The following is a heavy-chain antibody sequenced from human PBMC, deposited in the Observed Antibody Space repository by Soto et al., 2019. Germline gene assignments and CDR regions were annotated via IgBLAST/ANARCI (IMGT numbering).Heavy chain of an antibody. J-gene: IGHJ4*02. D-gene: IGHD2-21*02. CDR1: GYTFTSYA. V-gene: IGHV1-3*05. CDR2: INAGNGNT. CDR3: ARSIVVVTALDY. Sequence: QVQLVQSGAEEKKPGASVKVSCKASGYTFTSYAMHWVRQAPGQRLEWMGWINAGNGNTKSSQKFQGRVTITRDTSASTAYMELSSLRSEDTAVYYCARSIVVVTALDYWGQGTLVTVS.